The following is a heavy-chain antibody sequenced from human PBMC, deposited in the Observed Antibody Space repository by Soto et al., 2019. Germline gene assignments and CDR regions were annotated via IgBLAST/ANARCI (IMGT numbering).Heavy chain of an antibody. Sequence: QVQLVQSGAEVKKPGSSVKVSCKASGGTFSSYAISWVRQAPGQGLEWMGGIIPIFGTANYAQKSQGRVTITADESTSTAYMELSSLRSEDTAVYYCARARGIRRGWYVYYYYYGMDVWGQGTTVTVSS. J-gene: IGHJ6*02. CDR1: GGTFSSYA. CDR3: ARARGIRRGWYVYYYYYGMDV. D-gene: IGHD6-19*01. V-gene: IGHV1-69*01. CDR2: IIPIFGTA.